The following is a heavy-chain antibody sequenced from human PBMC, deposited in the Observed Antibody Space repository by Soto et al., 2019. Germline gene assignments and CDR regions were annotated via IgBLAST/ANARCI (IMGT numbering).Heavy chain of an antibody. J-gene: IGHJ6*02. CDR3: ARHRGVRDYYYGLDV. D-gene: IGHD2-8*02. CDR1: GDIFNNYW. Sequence: ESLQISCKGSGDIFNNYWIGWVGQMPGKGLEWMGIIYPGDSNTRYSPSFQGQVTISAEKSISTAYLQWSSLKAADTAMYYCARHRGVRDYYYGLDVWGQGTTVTVSS. CDR2: IYPGDSNT. V-gene: IGHV5-51*01.